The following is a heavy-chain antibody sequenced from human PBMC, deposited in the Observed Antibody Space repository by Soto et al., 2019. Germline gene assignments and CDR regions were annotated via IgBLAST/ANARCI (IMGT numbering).Heavy chain of an antibody. J-gene: IGHJ4*02. D-gene: IGHD6-13*01. CDR2: INHSGST. CDR1: GGSFSGYY. CDR3: ATSFIAAADY. V-gene: IGHV4-34*01. Sequence: SETLSLTCAVFGGSFSGYYWSWIRQPPGKGLEWIGEINHSGSTNYNPSLKSRVTISVDTSKNQFSLKLSSVTAADTAVYYCATSFIAAADYWGQGTLVTVSS.